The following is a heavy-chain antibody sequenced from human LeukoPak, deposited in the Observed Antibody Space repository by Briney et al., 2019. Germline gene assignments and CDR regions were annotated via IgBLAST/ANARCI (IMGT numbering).Heavy chain of an antibody. CDR1: GFTFSSYG. V-gene: IGHV3-30*02. Sequence: GGSLRLSCAASGFTFSSYGMHWVRQAPGKGLEWVAFIRYDGSNKYYADSVKGRFTISRDNAKNSLYLQMNSLRAEDTASYYCAREADSYGFYFDYWGQGTLVTVSS. J-gene: IGHJ4*02. D-gene: IGHD5-18*01. CDR3: AREADSYGFYFDY. CDR2: IRYDGSNK.